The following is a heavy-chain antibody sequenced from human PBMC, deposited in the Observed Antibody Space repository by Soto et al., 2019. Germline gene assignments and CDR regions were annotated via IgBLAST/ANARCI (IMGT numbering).Heavy chain of an antibody. CDR1: GYTFTSYA. CDR3: ARDYVYSSSSDVWFDP. D-gene: IGHD6-6*01. Sequence: ASVKVSCKASGYTFTSYAMHWVRQAPGQRLEWMGWINAGNGNTKYSQKFQGRVTITRDTSASTAYMELSSLRSEDTAVYYCARDYVYSSSSDVWFDPWGQGTLVTVSS. J-gene: IGHJ5*02. V-gene: IGHV1-3*01. CDR2: INAGNGNT.